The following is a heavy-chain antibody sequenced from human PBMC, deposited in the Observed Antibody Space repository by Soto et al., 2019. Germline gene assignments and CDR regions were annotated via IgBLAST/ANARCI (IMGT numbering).Heavy chain of an antibody. CDR1: GFTFSSYG. J-gene: IGHJ4*02. Sequence: GGSLRLSCAASGFTFSSYGMHWVRQAPGKGLEWVAVIWYDGSNKYYADSVKGRFTISRDNSKNTLYLQMNSLRAEDTAVYYCARDLGKYRSSSSYFDYWGQGILVNVS. V-gene: IGHV3-33*01. D-gene: IGHD6-6*01. CDR3: ARDLGKYRSSSSYFDY. CDR2: IWYDGSNK.